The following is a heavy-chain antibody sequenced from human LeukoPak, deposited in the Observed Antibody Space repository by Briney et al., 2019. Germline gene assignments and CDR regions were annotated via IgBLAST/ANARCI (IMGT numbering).Heavy chain of an antibody. Sequence: GGSLRLSCAASGFTFNNNAMTWVRQAPGKGLEWVSTIGGVASNTYYADSVKGRFTISRDNSKNMLDLQMNWPRIEDTAMYYCAKTSGSYSNFDCWGQGILVTVSS. CDR2: IGGVASNT. V-gene: IGHV3-23*01. J-gene: IGHJ4*02. CDR1: GFTFNNNA. CDR3: AKTSGSYSNFDC. D-gene: IGHD3-22*01.